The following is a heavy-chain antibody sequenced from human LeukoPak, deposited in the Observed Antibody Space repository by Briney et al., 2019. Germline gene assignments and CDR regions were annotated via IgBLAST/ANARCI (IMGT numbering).Heavy chain of an antibody. CDR3: ARVRDAYYYFHY. D-gene: IGHD3-10*01. V-gene: IGHV3-48*01. CDR2: ISSSSGSI. CDR1: GFTFSSYS. J-gene: IGHJ4*02. Sequence: GGSLRLSCAASGFTFSSYSMNWVRQAPGKGLEWISYISSSSGSIYYVDSVKGRFIISRDNAKNSLYLQMNSLRAEDTAVYYCARVRDAYYYFHYWGQGTLVIVSS.